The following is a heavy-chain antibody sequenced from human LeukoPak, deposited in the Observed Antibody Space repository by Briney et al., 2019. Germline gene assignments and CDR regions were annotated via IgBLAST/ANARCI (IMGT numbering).Heavy chain of an antibody. CDR3: ARAVGGDGSGSL. V-gene: IGHV4-59*01. CDR2: IYYRVTS. Sequence: PSETLSLTCTVSGGSIISYYWSWIRQPPGKGLEWIGYIYYRVTSDYNPSLKSRVTMSVDMSTRQISLKLSSVTAADTAVYYCARAVGGDGSGSLWGPGTLVTVSS. J-gene: IGHJ4*02. CDR1: GGSIISYY. D-gene: IGHD3-10*01.